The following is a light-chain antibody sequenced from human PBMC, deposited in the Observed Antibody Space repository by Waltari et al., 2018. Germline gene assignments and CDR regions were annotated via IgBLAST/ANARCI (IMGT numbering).Light chain of an antibody. J-gene: IGLJ6*01. CDR3: GTWDSGLSASV. V-gene: IGLV1-51*01. CDR2: DNN. CDR1: SSNIGDNY. Sequence: QSVLTQPPSVSAATGQKVTISCSGSSSNIGDNYVSWYQQVPGTAPKLLIYDNNRRPSGIPARFSGSKSGTSATLGITGLQTGDEADYYCGTWDSGLSASVFGSGTKVTVL.